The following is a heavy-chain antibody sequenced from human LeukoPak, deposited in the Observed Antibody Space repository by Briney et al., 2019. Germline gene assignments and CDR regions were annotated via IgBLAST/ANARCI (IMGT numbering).Heavy chain of an antibody. CDR2: IYYSGST. CDR1: GGSNSSADSY. D-gene: IGHD6-13*01. CDR3: ARDAGGVSSSWYLGY. Sequence: SSETLSLTCTVSGGSNSSADSYWSWIRQPPGKGLEWIGYIYYSGSTYYNPSLKSRLTISVDTSKNQFSLKLSSVTAADTAIYYCARDAGGVSSSWYLGYWGQGTLATVSS. V-gene: IGHV4-30-4*01. J-gene: IGHJ4*02.